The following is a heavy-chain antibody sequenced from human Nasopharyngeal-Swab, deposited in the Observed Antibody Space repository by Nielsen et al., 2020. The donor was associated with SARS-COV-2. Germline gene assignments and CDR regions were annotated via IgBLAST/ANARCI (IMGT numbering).Heavy chain of an antibody. Sequence: GESLKISCAASGFTFSRYSMNWVRQAPGEGLEWVSYISSSSSAIYYADSVKGRFTISRDNAKNSLYLQMNSLRDEDTAVYYCARLSGWYLSLAFDYWGQGTLVTVSS. V-gene: IGHV3-48*02. J-gene: IGHJ4*02. D-gene: IGHD6-19*01. CDR1: GFTFSRYS. CDR3: ARLSGWYLSLAFDY. CDR2: ISSSSSAI.